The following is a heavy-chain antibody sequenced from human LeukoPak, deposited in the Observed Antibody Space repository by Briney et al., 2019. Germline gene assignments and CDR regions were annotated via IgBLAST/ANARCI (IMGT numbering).Heavy chain of an antibody. CDR1: GFTFSSYS. Sequence: PGGSLRLSCAASGFTFSSYSMNWVRQAPGKGLEWVSSISSSSSYIYYADSVKGRFTISRDNAKNSLYLQMNSLRAEDTAVYYCARWSTSCPWGFDYWGQGTLVTASS. D-gene: IGHD2-2*01. CDR3: ARWSTSCPWGFDY. V-gene: IGHV3-21*01. J-gene: IGHJ4*02. CDR2: ISSSSSYI.